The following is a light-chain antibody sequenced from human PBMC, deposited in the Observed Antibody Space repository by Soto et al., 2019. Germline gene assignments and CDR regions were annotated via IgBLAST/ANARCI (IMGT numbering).Light chain of an antibody. J-gene: IGLJ2*01. CDR1: SSDIGGYNY. CDR3: CSFAGSSTLL. V-gene: IGLV2-11*01. Sequence: QSVLTQPRSVSGSPGQSVTISCTGTSSDIGGYNYVSWYQQNPGKAPKLMIYDVSKRPSGVPDRFSGSKSGNTASLTISGLQAEDDADYYCCSFAGSSTLLFGGGTKVTVL. CDR2: DVS.